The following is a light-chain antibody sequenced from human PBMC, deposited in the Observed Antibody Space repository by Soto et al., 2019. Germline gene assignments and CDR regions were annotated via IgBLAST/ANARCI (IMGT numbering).Light chain of an antibody. V-gene: IGLV1-51*02. J-gene: IGLJ1*01. Sequence: QSVLAQPPSVSVAPGQKVTISCSGSSSNIGSNYVSWYQQLPGTAPKLLIYENNKRPSGIPDRFSGSKSGTSATLGITGLQTGDEADYYCGTWDSTDYVFGTGTKVTVL. CDR3: GTWDSTDYV. CDR2: ENN. CDR1: SSNIGSNY.